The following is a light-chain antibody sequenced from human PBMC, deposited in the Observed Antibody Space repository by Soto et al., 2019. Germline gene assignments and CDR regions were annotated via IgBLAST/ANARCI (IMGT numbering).Light chain of an antibody. CDR1: RSNIGAGYD. Sequence: QSVLTQPPSVSGAPGQRVTISCTGSRSNIGAGYDVHWYQQLPGTAPRLLIYGNSNRPSGVPDRFSGSKSGTSASLAIAGLQAEDEADYYCQSYDSSLAVFGGGTKVTVL. CDR2: GNS. V-gene: IGLV1-40*01. J-gene: IGLJ2*01. CDR3: QSYDSSLAV.